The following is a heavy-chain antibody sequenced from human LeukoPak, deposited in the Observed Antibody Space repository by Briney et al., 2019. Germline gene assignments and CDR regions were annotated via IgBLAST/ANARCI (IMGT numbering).Heavy chain of an antibody. J-gene: IGHJ5*02. V-gene: IGHV1-69*05. Sequence: SVKVSCKASGGTFSSYAISWVRQAPGQGLEWMGGIIPIFGTANYAQKFQGRVTITTDESTSTAYMELSSLRSDDTAVYYCARDTLGGSSWYWFDPWGQGTLVAVSS. D-gene: IGHD6-13*01. CDR2: IIPIFGTA. CDR3: ARDTLGGSSWYWFDP. CDR1: GGTFSSYA.